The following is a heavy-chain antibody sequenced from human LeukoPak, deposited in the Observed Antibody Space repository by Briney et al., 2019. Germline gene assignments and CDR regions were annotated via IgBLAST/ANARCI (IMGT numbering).Heavy chain of an antibody. CDR2: INHSGST. CDR1: GGSFSGYY. Sequence: SETLSLTCAVYGGSFSGYYWSWIRQPPGKGLEWIGEINHSGSTNYNPSLNSRVTISVDTSKNQFSLKLSSVTAADTAVYYCARGRYCSSTSCYYAFDIWGQGTMVTVSS. D-gene: IGHD2-2*01. V-gene: IGHV4-34*01. J-gene: IGHJ3*02. CDR3: ARGRYCSSTSCYYAFDI.